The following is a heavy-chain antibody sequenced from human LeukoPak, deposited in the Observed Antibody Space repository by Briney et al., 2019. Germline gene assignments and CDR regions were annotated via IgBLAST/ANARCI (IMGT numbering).Heavy chain of an antibody. V-gene: IGHV3-23*01. CDR1: GFTFSTFA. CDR3: TKDKGIINGFYYFDS. J-gene: IGHJ4*02. D-gene: IGHD3-10*01. CDR2: IFPSGGEI. Sequence: GGSLRLSCAASGFTFSTFAMIWVRQPPGKGLEWVSSIFPSGGEIHYADSVRGRFTISRDNAKTSLYLQMNSLRPGDTALYYCTKDKGIINGFYYFDSWGQGTLVTVSS.